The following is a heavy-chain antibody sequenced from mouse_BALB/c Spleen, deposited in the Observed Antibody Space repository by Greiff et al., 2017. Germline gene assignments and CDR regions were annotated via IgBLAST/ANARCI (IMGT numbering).Heavy chain of an antibody. V-gene: IGHV5-6-3*01. D-gene: IGHD2-1*01. J-gene: IGHJ2*01. Sequence: DVHLVESGGGLVQPGGSLKLSCAASGFTFSSYGMSWVRQTPDKRLELVATINSNGGSTYYPDSVKGRFTISRDNAKNTLYLQMSSLKSEDTAMYYCARGAYYGNFLDYWGQGTTLTVSS. CDR3: ARGAYYGNFLDY. CDR2: INSNGGST. CDR1: GFTFSSYG.